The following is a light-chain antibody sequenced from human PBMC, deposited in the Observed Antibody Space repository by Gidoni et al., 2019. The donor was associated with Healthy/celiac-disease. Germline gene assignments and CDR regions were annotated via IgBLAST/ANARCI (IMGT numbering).Light chain of an antibody. V-gene: IGKV4-1*01. Sequence: DIVMTQSPDSLAVSLGERATIICKSSQSVLYSSNNKNYLAWYQQKPGQPPKLLIYWASTRESGVPDRFSGSGSGTDFTLTISSLQAEDVAVYYCQQYYRTPPMYTFGQGTKLEIK. CDR3: QQYYRTPPMYT. CDR2: WAS. J-gene: IGKJ2*01. CDR1: QSVLYSSNNKNY.